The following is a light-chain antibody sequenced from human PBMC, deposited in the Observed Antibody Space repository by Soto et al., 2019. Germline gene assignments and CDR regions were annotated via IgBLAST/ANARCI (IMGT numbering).Light chain of an antibody. J-gene: IGKJ1*01. CDR3: LQYHNLWA. V-gene: IGKV3-15*01. CDR1: QNIYSN. CDR2: RAS. Sequence: IVMPQSPATLSVSPGARAPLSGRASQNIYSNVAWYQQRPGQAPRLLIYRASTRAPGIPARFSGSGSGTEFTLTISSLQSEDFTVYSCLQYHNLWAFGQGTKV.